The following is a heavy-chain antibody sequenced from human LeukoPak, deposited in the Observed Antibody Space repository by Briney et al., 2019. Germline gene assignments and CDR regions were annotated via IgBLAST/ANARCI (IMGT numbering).Heavy chain of an antibody. J-gene: IGHJ5*02. D-gene: IGHD6-13*01. V-gene: IGHV4-4*07. CDR1: GGSISSYY. Sequence: SETLSLTCTVSGGSISSYYWSWIRQPAGKGLEWIGRIYTSGSTNYNPSLKSRVTMSVDTSKNQFSLKLSSVTAADTAVYYCARHARSNSWYRWVWFDPWGQGTLVTVSS. CDR3: ARHARSNSWYRWVWFDP. CDR2: IYTSGST.